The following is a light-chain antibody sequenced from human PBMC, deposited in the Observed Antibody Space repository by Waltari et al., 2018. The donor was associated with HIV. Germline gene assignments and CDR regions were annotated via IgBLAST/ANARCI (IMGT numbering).Light chain of an antibody. CDR2: GAS. Sequence: EIVLTQSPGTLSLSPGERATLSCKTSQSVSVSSLAWDQQKPGQAPRLLIYGASSRATGIPDRFSGSGSGADFTLIISRLEPEDFAVYFCQQYDTSPFTFGQGTKVEIK. CDR3: QQYDTSPFT. CDR1: QSVSVSS. J-gene: IGKJ2*01. V-gene: IGKV3-20*01.